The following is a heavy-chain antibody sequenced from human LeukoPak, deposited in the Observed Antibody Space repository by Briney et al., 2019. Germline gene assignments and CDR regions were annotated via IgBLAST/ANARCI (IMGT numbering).Heavy chain of an antibody. CDR1: GYTFTGYY. Sequence: GASVKVSCKASGYTFTGYYMHWVRQAPGQGLEWMGWINPNSGGTNYAQKFQGRVTMTRDTSISTAYMELSRLRSDDTAVYYCARDLLEWELNDAFDIWGQGTMVTVSS. V-gene: IGHV1-2*02. CDR2: INPNSGGT. J-gene: IGHJ3*02. D-gene: IGHD1-26*01. CDR3: ARDLLEWELNDAFDI.